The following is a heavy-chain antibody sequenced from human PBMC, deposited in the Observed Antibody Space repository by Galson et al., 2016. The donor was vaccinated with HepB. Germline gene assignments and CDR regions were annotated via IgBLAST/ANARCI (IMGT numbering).Heavy chain of an antibody. Sequence: CAISGDSVSNNRAAWTWIRQSPSRGLEWLGRTFYRSKWFHEYASSVKGRMTINSDTAKNQFSLQVNSVTPEDTAVYFCVRGYLAVTRFTLDYWGQGALVIFSS. CDR2: TFYRSKWFH. V-gene: IGHV6-1*01. J-gene: IGHJ4*02. CDR3: VRGYLAVTRFTLDY. CDR1: GDSVSNNRAA. D-gene: IGHD2-21*02.